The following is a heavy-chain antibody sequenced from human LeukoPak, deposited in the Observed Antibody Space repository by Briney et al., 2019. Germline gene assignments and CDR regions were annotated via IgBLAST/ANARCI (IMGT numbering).Heavy chain of an antibody. CDR2: IYYSGST. J-gene: IGHJ4*02. Sequence: SETLSLTCTVSGGSISSYYWSRIRQPPGKGPEWIGYIYYSGSTNYNPSLKSRVTISVDTSKNQFSLKLSSVTAADTAVYYCATYYYDSSGYYLGPFDYWGQGTLVTVSS. D-gene: IGHD3-22*01. CDR1: GGSISSYY. V-gene: IGHV4-59*08. CDR3: ATYYYDSSGYYLGPFDY.